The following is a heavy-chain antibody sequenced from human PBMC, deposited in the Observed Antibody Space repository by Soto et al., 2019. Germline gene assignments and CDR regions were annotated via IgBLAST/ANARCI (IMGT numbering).Heavy chain of an antibody. V-gene: IGHV4-34*01. CDR3: ARVGVNYGSGCYYKPGPSYYDMLA. CDR2: INHSGST. CDR1: GGSFSGYY. Sequence: PSETLSITCAVYGGSFSGYYWSWIRQPPGKGLEWIGEINHSGSTNYNPSLKSQVTISGDTSKNQFSLRLSSVTDADTAVYYCARVGVNYGSGCYYKPGPSYYDMLAWGQGPPVTV. D-gene: IGHD3-10*01. J-gene: IGHJ6*02.